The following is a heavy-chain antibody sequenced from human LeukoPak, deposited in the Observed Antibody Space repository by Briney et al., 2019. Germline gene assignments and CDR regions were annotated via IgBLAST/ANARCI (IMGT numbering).Heavy chain of an antibody. D-gene: IGHD4/OR15-4a*01. J-gene: IGHJ4*02. CDR1: GFTFRSYS. CDR3: ARDKTVLNFDY. V-gene: IGHV3-21*01. Sequence: GGSLRLSCAASGFTFRSYSMNWVRQAPGKGLEWVSSISSSSYIYYADSVKGRFTISIDNAKNSLYLQMNSLRAEDTAVYYCARDKTVLNFDYWGQGTLVTVSS. CDR2: ISSSSYI.